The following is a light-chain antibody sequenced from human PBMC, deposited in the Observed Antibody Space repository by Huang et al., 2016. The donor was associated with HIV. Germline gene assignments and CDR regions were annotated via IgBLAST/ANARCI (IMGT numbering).Light chain of an antibody. J-gene: IGKJ2*01. CDR2: KVS. CDR3: MQGALWPPVT. Sequence: DVVMTQSPLSLSVTLGQPASISCMCSESPVLIDGDAYLNWLHQRPGQSPRRLIYKVSKRDSGVPDRCSGSGSGTNFILKISRVEAEDVGVYYCMQGALWPPVTFGQGTNLEIK. CDR1: ESPVLIDGDAY. V-gene: IGKV2-30*02.